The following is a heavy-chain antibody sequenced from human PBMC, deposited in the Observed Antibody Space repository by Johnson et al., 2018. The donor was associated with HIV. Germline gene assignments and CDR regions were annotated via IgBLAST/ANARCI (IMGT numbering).Heavy chain of an antibody. V-gene: IGHV3-30*19. CDR2: ISYDGSNK. CDR3: ARDWRGDSSGYYYFFSFDI. D-gene: IGHD3-22*01. Sequence: VQLVESGGGVVQPGRSLRLSCAASGFTFSSYGMHWVRQAPGKGLEWVAVISYDGSNKYYADSVKGRFTISRDNSKNTLYLQMNSLRAEDTAVYYCARDWRGDSSGYYYFFSFDIWGQGTMVTVSS. J-gene: IGHJ3*02. CDR1: GFTFSSYG.